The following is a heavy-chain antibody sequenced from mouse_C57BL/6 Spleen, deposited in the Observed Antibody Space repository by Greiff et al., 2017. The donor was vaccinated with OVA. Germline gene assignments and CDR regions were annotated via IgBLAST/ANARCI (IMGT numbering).Heavy chain of an antibody. CDR2: ISSGSSTI. CDR3: ARGTNWDWYFDV. Sequence: EVMLVESGGGLVQPGGSLKLSCAASGFTFSDYGMHWVRQAPEKGLEWVAYISSGSSTIYYADTVKGRFTISRDNAKNTLFLQMTSLRSEDTAMYYCARGTNWDWYFDVWGTGTTVTVSS. CDR1: GFTFSDYG. V-gene: IGHV5-17*01. J-gene: IGHJ1*03. D-gene: IGHD4-1*01.